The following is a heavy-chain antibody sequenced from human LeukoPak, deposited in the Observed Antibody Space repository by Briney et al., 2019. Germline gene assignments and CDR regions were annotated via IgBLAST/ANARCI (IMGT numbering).Heavy chain of an antibody. J-gene: IGHJ4*02. CDR3: AKGYCSTTSCRNFDS. V-gene: IGHV3-23*01. CDR2: ISGSGGST. Sequence: GGSLRLSWAASGFTFSSYAMSWVRQAPGKGLEWVSAISGSGGSTYYADSVKARFTISRDNSKNTLYLQMNSLRAEDTAVYYCAKGYCSTTSCRNFDSWGQGTLVTVSS. CDR1: GFTFSSYA. D-gene: IGHD2-2*01.